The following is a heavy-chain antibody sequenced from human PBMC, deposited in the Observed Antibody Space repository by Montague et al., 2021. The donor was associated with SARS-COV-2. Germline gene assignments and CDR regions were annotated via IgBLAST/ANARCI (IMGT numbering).Heavy chain of an antibody. J-gene: IGHJ3*02. Sequence: ETLSLTCTVSGGSITRNYYWGWIRQPPVKGLEWVGNIYYSGTTFINPSLESRVTISVDASKNQFSLNLTSVTAADTAVYYCARPLVRGVPKAFDIWGQGALVIVSS. V-gene: IGHV4-39*01. CDR2: IYYSGTT. CDR1: GGSITRNYY. CDR3: ARPLVRGVPKAFDI. D-gene: IGHD3-10*01.